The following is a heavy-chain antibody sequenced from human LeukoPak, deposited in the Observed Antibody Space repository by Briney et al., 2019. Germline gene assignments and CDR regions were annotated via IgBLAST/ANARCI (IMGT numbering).Heavy chain of an antibody. V-gene: IGHV3-53*04. Sequence: GGFLTLFCAASGFTVSTNYMSWVRQAPGKGLEWVSVICSGGSTYYADSVKGRFTISRHNSKNTLYLQMNSLRAEDTAVYYCAREDRGYPDYYYGMDVWGQGTTVTVSS. CDR2: ICSGGST. J-gene: IGHJ6*02. CDR1: GFTVSTNY. D-gene: IGHD3-10*01. CDR3: AREDRGYPDYYYGMDV.